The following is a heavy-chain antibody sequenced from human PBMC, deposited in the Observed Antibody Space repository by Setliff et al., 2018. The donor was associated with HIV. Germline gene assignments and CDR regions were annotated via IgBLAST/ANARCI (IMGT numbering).Heavy chain of an antibody. CDR3: ARGTAPRRGTNYGGNYPLDS. CDR2: IYYSGST. Sequence: SETLSLTCTVSGGSISSHYWSWIRQPPEKGLEWIGCIYYSGSTNYNSSLKSRVTISIDTSKHQFSLKLSSVTAADTAVYYCARGTAPRRGTNYGGNYPLDSWGQGTLVTVSS. CDR1: GGSISSHY. J-gene: IGHJ4*02. V-gene: IGHV4-59*11. D-gene: IGHD4-17*01.